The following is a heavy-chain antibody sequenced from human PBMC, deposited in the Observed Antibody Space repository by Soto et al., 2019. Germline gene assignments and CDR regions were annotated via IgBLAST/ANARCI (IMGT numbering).Heavy chain of an antibody. CDR3: ARDHRYSSSWYRNNYYYYGMDV. V-gene: IGHV1-69*06. D-gene: IGHD6-13*01. CDR2: IIPIFGTA. J-gene: IGHJ6*02. Sequence: QVQLVQSGAEVKKPGSSVKVSCKASGGTFSSYAISWVRQAPGQGLEWMGGIIPIFGTANYAHKFQGRVTITADKSTSTAYMELSSLRSEDTAVYYCARDHRYSSSWYRNNYYYYGMDVWGQGTTVTVSS. CDR1: GGTFSSYA.